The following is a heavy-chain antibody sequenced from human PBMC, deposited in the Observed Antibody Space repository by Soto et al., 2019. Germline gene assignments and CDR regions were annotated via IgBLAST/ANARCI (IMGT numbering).Heavy chain of an antibody. D-gene: IGHD2-15*01. CDR1: GGSTSNYY. CDR3: AAATRE. J-gene: IGHJ4*01. V-gene: IGHV4-59*01. Sequence: SETLSLTCTVSGGSTSNYYWSWVRQPPGKGLEWIGYIYDSGSTNYNPSLKSRVTISVDTSKNQFSLRLTSVTAADTAVYYCAAATREWAQATLLTVSS. CDR2: IYDSGST.